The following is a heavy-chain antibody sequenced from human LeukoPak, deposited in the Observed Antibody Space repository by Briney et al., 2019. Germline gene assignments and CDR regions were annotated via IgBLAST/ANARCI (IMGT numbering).Heavy chain of an antibody. CDR2: ISWNSGSI. V-gene: IGHV3-9*01. D-gene: IGHD2-2*01. J-gene: IGHJ6*02. CDR1: GFTFDDYA. CDR3: AKMPHYYYGMDV. Sequence: GGSLRLSCAASGFTFDDYAMHWVRQAPGKGLEWVSGISWNSGSIGYADSVKGRFTISRDNAKNSLYLQMNSLRAEDTALYYCAKMPHYYYGMDVWGQGTTVTVSS.